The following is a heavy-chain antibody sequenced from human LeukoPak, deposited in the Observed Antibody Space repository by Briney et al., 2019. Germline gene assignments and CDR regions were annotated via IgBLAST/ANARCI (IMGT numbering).Heavy chain of an antibody. J-gene: IGHJ4*02. V-gene: IGHV1-2*02. CDR3: APTDVYYFDY. Sequence: ASVKVSCKASGFTFTDYYVHWVRQAPGQGLEWMGWVNPNSGASNWTHKFQGRVTMTRDTSTSTAYMELSRLRSDDTAVYYCAPTDVYYFDYWGQGTLVTVSS. CDR2: VNPNSGAS. CDR1: GFTFTDYY. D-gene: IGHD4-11*01.